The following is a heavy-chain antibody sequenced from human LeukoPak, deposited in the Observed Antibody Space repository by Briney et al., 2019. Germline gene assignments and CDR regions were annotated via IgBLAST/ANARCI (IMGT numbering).Heavy chain of an antibody. J-gene: IGHJ4*02. CDR1: GGSISSGDYY. CDR3: ARHITGGPYYFDY. V-gene: IGHV4-30-4*01. CDR2: IYYSGST. D-gene: IGHD1-14*01. Sequence: SETLSLTCTVSGGSISSGDYYWSWIRQPPGKGLEWIGYIYYSGSTYYNPSLKSRVTISVDTSKNQFSLKLSSVTAADTAVYYCARHITGGPYYFDYWGQGTLVTVSP.